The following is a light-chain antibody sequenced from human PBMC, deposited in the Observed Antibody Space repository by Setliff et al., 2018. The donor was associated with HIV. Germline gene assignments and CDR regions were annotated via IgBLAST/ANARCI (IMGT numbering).Light chain of an antibody. CDR2: EVI. CDR3: SSYKTGNTLV. CDR1: SSDIGVSKY. J-gene: IGLJ3*02. V-gene: IGLV2-14*01. Sequence: QSALTQPASVSGSPGQSITISCTGTSSDIGVSKYVSWYQQHPGRAPKLMIFEVINRPSGVSDRFSGSKSGNTASLTISGLQAEDEADYYCSSYKTGNTLVFGGGTKGTVL.